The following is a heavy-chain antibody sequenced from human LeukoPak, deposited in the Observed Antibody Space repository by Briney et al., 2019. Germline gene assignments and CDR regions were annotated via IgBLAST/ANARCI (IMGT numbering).Heavy chain of an antibody. Sequence: APVKVSCKASGHAFTSYYIDWVRQAPGQGLEWMGVINPSGGSTRYAQKFQGRVTMTGDPSTRTVYMELSSLTSDDTAVYYCARGTTDDYWGQGTPVTVSS. V-gene: IGHV1-46*01. D-gene: IGHD1-1*01. J-gene: IGHJ4*02. CDR1: GHAFTSYY. CDR2: INPSGGST. CDR3: ARGTTDDY.